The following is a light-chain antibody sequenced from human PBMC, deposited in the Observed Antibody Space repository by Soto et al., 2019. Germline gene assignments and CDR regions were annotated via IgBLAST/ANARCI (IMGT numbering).Light chain of an antibody. V-gene: IGLV1-44*01. CDR3: AAWDDSLNGYV. CDR1: SSNIGSNT. CDR2: ANN. Sequence: RVTISFSGSSSNIGSNTVNWYQQLPGTAPKLLIHANNQRPSGVPDRFSGSKSGTSASLAISWLQSEEADYYCAAWDDSLNGYVFVTVTKVTVL. J-gene: IGLJ1*01.